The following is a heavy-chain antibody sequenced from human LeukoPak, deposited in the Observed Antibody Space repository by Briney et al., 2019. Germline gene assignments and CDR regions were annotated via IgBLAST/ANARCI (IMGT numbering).Heavy chain of an antibody. CDR3: ARNSHGNGYYLYQ. V-gene: IGHV3-48*03. Sequence: HSGGSLRLSCAASGFTFSSYEMKWVRHAPGKGLEWVSYISTSGSIIYYADSVKGRFTISRANAKNSLYLQMNSLRADDTAVYYCARNSHGNGYYLYQWGQGTLVTVSS. CDR2: ISTSGSII. CDR1: GFTFSSYE. D-gene: IGHD3-22*01. J-gene: IGHJ4*02.